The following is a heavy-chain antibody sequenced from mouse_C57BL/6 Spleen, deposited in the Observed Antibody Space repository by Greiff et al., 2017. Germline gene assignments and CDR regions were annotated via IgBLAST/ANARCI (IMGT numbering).Heavy chain of an antibody. V-gene: IGHV1-82*01. D-gene: IGHD2-4*01. J-gene: IGHJ2*01. CDR3: ARIYDYDGY. CDR1: GYAFSSSW. CDR2: IYPGDGDT. Sequence: QVQLQQSGPELVKPGASVKISCKASGYAFSSSWMNWVKQRPGKGLEWIGRIYPGDGDTNYNGKFKGKATLTADKSSSTAYMQLSSLTSEDAAVYFGARIYDYDGYWGQGTTLTVSS.